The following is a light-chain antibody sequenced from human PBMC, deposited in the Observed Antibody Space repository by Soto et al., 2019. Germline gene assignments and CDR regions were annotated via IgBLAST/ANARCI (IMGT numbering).Light chain of an antibody. CDR1: GSNIGASYD. V-gene: IGLV1-40*01. CDR3: HSYASSMGAFV. J-gene: IGLJ1*01. Sequence: QSVLTQPPSVSGSPGQRVTISCTGSGSNIGASYDVHWYQHLPGKAPKLLIYANINRPSGVPDRFSGSKSGTSASLAITGLQADDEGDYYCHSYASSMGAFVFGTGTKLTVL. CDR2: ANI.